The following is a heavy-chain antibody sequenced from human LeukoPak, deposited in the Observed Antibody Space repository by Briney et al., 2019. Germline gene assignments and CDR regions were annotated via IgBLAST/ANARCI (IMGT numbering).Heavy chain of an antibody. J-gene: IGHJ6*02. D-gene: IGHD5-24*01. V-gene: IGHV4-34*01. Sequence: PSETLSLTCAVYGGSFSGYYWSWIRQPPGKGLEWIGEINHSGSTNYNPSLKSRVTISVDTSKNQFSLKLSSVTAADTAVYYCARPKLQYPVLQVGGQGPTVPV. CDR3: ARPKLQYPVLQV. CDR1: GGSFSGYY. CDR2: INHSGST.